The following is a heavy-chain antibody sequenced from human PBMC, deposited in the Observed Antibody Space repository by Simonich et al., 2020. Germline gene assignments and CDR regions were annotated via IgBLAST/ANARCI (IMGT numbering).Heavy chain of an antibody. V-gene: IGHV3-9*01. D-gene: IGHD6-13*01. Sequence: EVQLVESGGGLVQPGRSLRLSCAASGFTFDDYAMHWVRQAPGKGLGWVSGISWYSGSIGYADAVKGRFTISRDNAKNSLYLQMNSLRAEDTALYYCAKDVAAAGTEYFQHWGQGTLVTVSS. J-gene: IGHJ1*01. CDR2: ISWYSGSI. CDR3: AKDVAAAGTEYFQH. CDR1: GFTFDDYA.